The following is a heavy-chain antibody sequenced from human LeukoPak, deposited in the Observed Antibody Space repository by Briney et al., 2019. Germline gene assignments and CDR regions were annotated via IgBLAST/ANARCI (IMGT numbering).Heavy chain of an antibody. CDR3: ARDYYYDSSGYKFDY. V-gene: IGHV3-21*01. D-gene: IGHD3-22*01. J-gene: IGHJ4*02. CDR1: GFTFSSYS. CDR2: ISSSSSHI. Sequence: GGSLRLSCADSGFTFSSYSMNWVRQAPGKGLEWVSSISSSSSHIYYADSVEGRFTISRDNAKNSLYLQVNSLRAEDTAVYYCARDYYYDSSGYKFDYWGQGTLVTVSS.